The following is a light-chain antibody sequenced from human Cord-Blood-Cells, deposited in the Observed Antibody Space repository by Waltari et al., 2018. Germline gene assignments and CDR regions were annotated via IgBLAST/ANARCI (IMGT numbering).Light chain of an antibody. CDR1: SRDVGSYNL. CDR2: EGS. V-gene: IGLV2-23*01. Sequence: QSALTQPAPVSGSPGQSITISCPGTSRDVGSYNLFSWYQQRPGKAPKLMIYEGSKRPSGVSNRFSGSKSGNTDSLTISGLQAEDEADYYCCSYAGSNWVFGGGTKLTVL. J-gene: IGLJ3*02. CDR3: CSYAGSNWV.